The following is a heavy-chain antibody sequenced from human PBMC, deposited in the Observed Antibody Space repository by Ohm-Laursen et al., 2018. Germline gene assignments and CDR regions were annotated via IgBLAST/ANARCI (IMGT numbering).Heavy chain of an antibody. J-gene: IGHJ6*02. D-gene: IGHD2-2*02. CDR2: ISWNSGSI. CDR3: AKDIIPAAISPTDYYYYGMDV. Sequence: SLRLSCAASGFTFDDYAMHWVRQAPGKGLEWVSGISWNSGSIGYADSVKGRFTISRDNAKNSLYLQMNSLRAEDTALYYCAKDIIPAAISPTDYYYYGMDVWGQGTTVTVSS. CDR1: GFTFDDYA. V-gene: IGHV3-9*01.